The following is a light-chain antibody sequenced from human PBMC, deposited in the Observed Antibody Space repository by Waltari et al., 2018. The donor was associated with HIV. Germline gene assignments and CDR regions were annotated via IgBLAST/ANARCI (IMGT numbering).Light chain of an antibody. CDR3: QQRGNWPPVLT. CDR1: QSAGTY. J-gene: IGKJ4*01. Sequence: EIVLTQSPATLSLSPVERATLSCRASQSAGTYLAWYQQKPGQAPRLLIYDTSNRATGIPARFSGSGSGTDFTLTISSLEPEDSAVYYCQQRGNWPPVLTFGGGTKVDIK. CDR2: DTS. V-gene: IGKV3-11*01.